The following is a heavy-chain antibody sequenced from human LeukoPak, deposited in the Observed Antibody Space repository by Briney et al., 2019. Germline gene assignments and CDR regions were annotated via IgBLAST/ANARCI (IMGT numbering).Heavy chain of an antibody. D-gene: IGHD5-18*01. V-gene: IGHV4-61*05. CDR1: GGSISSSSYY. Sequence: PSETLSLTCTVSGGSISSSSYYWGWIRQPPGKGLEWIGYIYYSGSTNYNPSLKSRVTISVDTSKNQFSLKLSSVTAADTAVYYCARHVTYSYGLGYYFDYWGQGTLVIVSS. J-gene: IGHJ4*02. CDR3: ARHVTYSYGLGYYFDY. CDR2: IYYSGST.